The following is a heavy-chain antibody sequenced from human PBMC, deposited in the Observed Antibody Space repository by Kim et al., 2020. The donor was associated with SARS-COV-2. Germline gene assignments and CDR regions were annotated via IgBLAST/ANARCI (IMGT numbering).Heavy chain of an antibody. CDR2: ITGSGGST. Sequence: GGSLRLSCAASGFTFSSYAMSWVRQAPGKGLEWVSSITGSGGSTYYADSVKGRFTISRDNSKNTLYLQMNSLRAADTAVYYCAKRGGAAYFGSGIDPIDYWGQGTLVTVSS. V-gene: IGHV3-23*01. CDR3: AKRGGAAYFGSGIDPIDY. CDR1: GFTFSSYA. D-gene: IGHD3-10*01. J-gene: IGHJ4*02.